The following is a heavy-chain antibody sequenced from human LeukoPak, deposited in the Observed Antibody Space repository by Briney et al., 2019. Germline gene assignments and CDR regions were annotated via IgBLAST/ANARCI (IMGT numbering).Heavy chain of an antibody. CDR2: IYYSGST. CDR1: GDSINSSDYY. J-gene: IGHJ4*02. D-gene: IGHD7-27*01. Sequence: SETLSLTCTVSGDSINSSDYYWAWIRQPPGEGLEWIGTIYYSGSTYYKSSLKSRLTISVDSSKNQFSLKMISVTAADTGVYYCARHGNWDPFDHWGQGTLVTVSS. CDR3: ARHGNWDPFDH. V-gene: IGHV4-39*01.